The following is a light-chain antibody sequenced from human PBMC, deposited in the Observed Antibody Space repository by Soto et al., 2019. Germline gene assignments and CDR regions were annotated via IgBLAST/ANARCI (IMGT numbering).Light chain of an antibody. Sequence: QSVLTQPPSASGTSGQRVTISCSGSSSNIGTNAVNWYQQLPGTAPKLLIYSTNQRPSGVPDRFSGSKSGTSASLAISGLQSEDEADYYCAAWDDSLNVVFGGWTKLTVL. CDR3: AAWDDSLNVV. V-gene: IGLV1-44*01. CDR2: STN. CDR1: SSNIGTNA. J-gene: IGLJ2*01.